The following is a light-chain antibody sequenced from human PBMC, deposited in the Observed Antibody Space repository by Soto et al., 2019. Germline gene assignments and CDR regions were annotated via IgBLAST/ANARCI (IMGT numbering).Light chain of an antibody. CDR3: QQRSNWPPT. V-gene: IGKV3-11*01. Sequence: EIVLTQSPCTLSLSPGERATLSCMASQSVSGYLAWYKQKPGQAPRLLIYDASNRATGIPARFSGSGSGTEFTLTISSLEPEDFAVYYCQQRSNWPPTFGQGTRLEIK. CDR1: QSVSGY. J-gene: IGKJ5*01. CDR2: DAS.